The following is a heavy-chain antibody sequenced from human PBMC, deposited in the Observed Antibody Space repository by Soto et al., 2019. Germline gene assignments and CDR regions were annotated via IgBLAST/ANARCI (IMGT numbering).Heavy chain of an antibody. Sequence: KPGGSLRLSCAASGFTFSSYSMNWVRQAPGKGLEWVSSISSSSSYIYYADSVKGRFTISRDNAKNSLYLQMNSLRAEDTAVYYCARDLGLIAAAGTGLLFDYWGQGTLVTVSS. CDR3: ARDLGLIAAAGTGLLFDY. CDR1: GFTFSSYS. D-gene: IGHD6-13*01. J-gene: IGHJ4*02. V-gene: IGHV3-21*01. CDR2: ISSSSSYI.